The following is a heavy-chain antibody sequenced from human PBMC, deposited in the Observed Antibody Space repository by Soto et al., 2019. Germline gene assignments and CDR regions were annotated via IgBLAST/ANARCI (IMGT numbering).Heavy chain of an antibody. V-gene: IGHV4-34*01. CDR1: AWSFSGYY. Sequence: SETLSLTCAVYAWSFSGYYWSWIRQPPGKGLEWCGEINHSGSTNYNPSLKRRVTISVDTSKNQLSLKLSAVTDADTAVYYCARGGQYYGSGSLGWSDPEDQGTLVTVSS. J-gene: IGHJ5*02. CDR3: ARGGQYYGSGSLGWSDP. D-gene: IGHD3-10*01. CDR2: INHSGST.